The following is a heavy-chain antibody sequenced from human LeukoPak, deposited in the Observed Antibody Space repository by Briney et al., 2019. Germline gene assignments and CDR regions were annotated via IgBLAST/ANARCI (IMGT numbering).Heavy chain of an antibody. Sequence: GGSLRLSCAASGFTFTSYAMSWVRQAPGKGLEWVSVVSGSGDRTYYADSVKGRFTISRDNSKNTLFLQMNSLRAEDTAVYYCAKDRSIRWYNWFDPWGQGTLVTASS. J-gene: IGHJ5*02. CDR1: GFTFTSYA. V-gene: IGHV3-23*01. CDR2: VSGSGDRT. D-gene: IGHD6-13*01. CDR3: AKDRSIRWYNWFDP.